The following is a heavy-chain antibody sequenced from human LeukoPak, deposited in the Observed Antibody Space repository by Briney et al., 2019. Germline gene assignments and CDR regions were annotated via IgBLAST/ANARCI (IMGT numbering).Heavy chain of an antibody. CDR2: ISGSGGST. Sequence: GGSLRLSCAASGFTFSSYAMIWVRQAPGKGLEWVSAISGSGGSTYYAASVKGRFTISRDNSKNTLYLQMNSLRAADTAVYYCAKVHRDYYDSSGYYWFLDYWGQGTLVTVSS. CDR3: AKVHRDYYDSSGYYWFLDY. CDR1: GFTFSSYA. J-gene: IGHJ4*02. V-gene: IGHV3-23*01. D-gene: IGHD3-22*01.